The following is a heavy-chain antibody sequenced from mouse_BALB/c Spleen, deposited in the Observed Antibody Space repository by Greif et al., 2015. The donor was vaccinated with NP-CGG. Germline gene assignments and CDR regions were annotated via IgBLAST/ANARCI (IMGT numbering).Heavy chain of an antibody. V-gene: IGHV1-9*01. D-gene: IGHD2-14*01. Sequence: QVQLKQSGAELMKPGASVKISCKATSYTFSSYWIGWVKQRPGHGLEWIGEILPGSGSTNYNEKFKGKATFTADTSSNTAYMQLSSLTSEDSAVYYCARHYRYDGGYAMDYWGQGTSVTVSS. CDR2: ILPGSGST. CDR1: SYTFSSYW. CDR3: ARHYRYDGGYAMDY. J-gene: IGHJ4*01.